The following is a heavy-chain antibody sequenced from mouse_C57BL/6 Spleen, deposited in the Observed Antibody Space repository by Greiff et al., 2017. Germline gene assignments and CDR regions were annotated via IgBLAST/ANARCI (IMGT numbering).Heavy chain of an antibody. CDR3: ARRGYYGSSGY. D-gene: IGHD1-1*01. V-gene: IGHV1-55*01. J-gene: IGHJ2*01. CDR1: GYTFTSYW. Sequence: QVQLQQPGAELVKPGASVTMSCKASGYTFTSYWITWVKQRPGQGLEWIGDIYPGSGSTNYNEKFKSKATLTVDTSSRTAYMQLSSLTFEDSAVYYCARRGYYGSSGYWGQGTTLTVSS. CDR2: IYPGSGST.